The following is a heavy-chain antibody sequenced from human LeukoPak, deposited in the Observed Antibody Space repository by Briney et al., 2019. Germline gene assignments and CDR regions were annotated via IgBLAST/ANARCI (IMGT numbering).Heavy chain of an antibody. CDR1: GFTFSRNA. J-gene: IGHJ6*02. V-gene: IGHV3-21*01. CDR2: ISTGGDNT. Sequence: GGSLRLSCAASGFTFSRNAMNWVRQAPEKGLEWVSYISTGGDNTFYADSLKGRFTVSRDNAKNSLFLQMDSLRAEDTAVYYCARSFCTSVSGPKGYYCYVMDVWGQGTTVTVSS. D-gene: IGHD2-8*02. CDR3: ARSFCTSVSGPKGYYCYVMDV.